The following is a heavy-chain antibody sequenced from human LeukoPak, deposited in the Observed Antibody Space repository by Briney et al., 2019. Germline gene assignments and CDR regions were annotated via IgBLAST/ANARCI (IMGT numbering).Heavy chain of an antibody. CDR2: IYYSGST. CDR3: ARGGYYGSGNDFRFDP. Sequence: ETLSLTCTVSGGSISSSSYYWGWIRQPPGKGLEWIGSIYYSGSTYYNPSLKSRVTISVDTSKNQFSLKLKSVTAADTAVYYCARGGYYGSGNDFRFDPWGQGTLVTVSS. J-gene: IGHJ5*02. CDR1: GGSISSSSYY. V-gene: IGHV4-39*07. D-gene: IGHD3-10*01.